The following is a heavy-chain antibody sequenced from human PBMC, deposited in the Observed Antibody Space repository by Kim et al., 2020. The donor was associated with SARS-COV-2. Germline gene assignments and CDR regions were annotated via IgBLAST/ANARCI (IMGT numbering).Heavy chain of an antibody. Sequence: GGSLRLSCVASGFTFSSYWMHWVRQAPGKGLVWVSRINSDGSSKSYADSVKGRFTISRDNAKNTLYLQMNSLRAEDTAVYYCARVSSSTFSVILTGYFNGDFDLWGRGTLVTVSS. V-gene: IGHV3-74*01. CDR2: INSDGSSK. CDR1: GFTFSSYW. D-gene: IGHD3-9*01. CDR3: ARVSSSTFSVILTGYFNGDFDL. J-gene: IGHJ2*01.